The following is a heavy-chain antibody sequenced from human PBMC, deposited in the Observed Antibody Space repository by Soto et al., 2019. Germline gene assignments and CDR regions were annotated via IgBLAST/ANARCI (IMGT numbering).Heavy chain of an antibody. CDR2: INPSGDST. CDR1: GYTFSNYY. V-gene: IGHV1-46*01. D-gene: IGHD5-12*01. J-gene: IGHJ4*02. CDR3: ARATRSGSPHFDH. Sequence: GASVKVSCKGAGYTFSNYYIHWVRQAPGQGLEWMGIINPSGDSTSYAQEFQGRVTMTRETSTSTLYMELSSLRSEDTAVYYCARATRSGSPHFDHWGQGTLVTVSS.